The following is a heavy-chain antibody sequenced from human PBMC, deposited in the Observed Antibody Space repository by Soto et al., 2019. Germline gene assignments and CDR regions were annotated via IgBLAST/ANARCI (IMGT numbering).Heavy chain of an antibody. D-gene: IGHD2-2*01. CDR1: GYTFTSYD. Sequence: ASVKVSCKASGYTFTSYDINWVRQATGQGLEWMGWMNPNSGNTGYAQKFQGRVTMTRNTSISTAYMELSSLRSEDTAVYYCARFNHCSSTSCYDHFDYWGQGTLVTVSS. V-gene: IGHV1-8*01. CDR3: ARFNHCSSTSCYDHFDY. J-gene: IGHJ4*02. CDR2: MNPNSGNT.